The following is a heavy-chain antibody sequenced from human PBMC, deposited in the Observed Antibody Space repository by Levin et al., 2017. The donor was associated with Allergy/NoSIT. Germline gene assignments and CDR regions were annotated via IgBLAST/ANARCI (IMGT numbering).Heavy chain of an antibody. J-gene: IGHJ5*02. Sequence: SETLSLTCTVPGGSISSYYWSWIRQPPGKGLEWIGYIYYSGSTNYNPSLKSRVTISVDTSKNQFSLKLTSVTAADTAVYYCARGVDAAMVSGGYNWFDPWGQGTLVTVSA. CDR1: GGSISSYY. CDR3: ARGVDAAMVSGGYNWFDP. CDR2: IYYSGST. D-gene: IGHD5-18*01. V-gene: IGHV4-59*01.